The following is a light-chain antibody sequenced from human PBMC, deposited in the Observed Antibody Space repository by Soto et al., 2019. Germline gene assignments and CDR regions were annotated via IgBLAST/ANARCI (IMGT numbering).Light chain of an antibody. V-gene: IGKV1-39*01. J-gene: IGKJ4*01. CDR3: QQSYSTPLT. Sequence: DIQMTQSPSSLSASVGDRVTITCRASQSISSYLNWYQQKPGKAPKLLIYAASSLQSGVPSRFSGSGSGTDFTLTICSLQPEDFATYYCQQSYSTPLTFGGGTNVDIK. CDR1: QSISSY. CDR2: AAS.